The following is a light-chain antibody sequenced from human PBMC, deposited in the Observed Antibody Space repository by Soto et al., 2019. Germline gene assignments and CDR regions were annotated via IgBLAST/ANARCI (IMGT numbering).Light chain of an antibody. CDR3: QQRSNWLLT. Sequence: EIVLTQSPATLSLSPGERATLSCRASQSVSSYLGWYQQKPGQAPRLLIYDASNRATGIPARFSGSGSGTDFNLTISSLEPEDFAVYYCQQRSNWLLTFGGGTKVEIK. V-gene: IGKV3-11*01. CDR1: QSVSSY. CDR2: DAS. J-gene: IGKJ4*01.